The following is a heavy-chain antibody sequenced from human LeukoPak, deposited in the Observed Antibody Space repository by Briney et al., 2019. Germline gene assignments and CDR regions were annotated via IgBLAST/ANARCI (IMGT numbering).Heavy chain of an antibody. V-gene: IGHV1-2*06. CDR3: ARQADNNWFDS. Sequence: ASVKVSCKASGYTFTGYYMYWVRQAPGQGLECLGRINPNSGGTNYAQKFQGRVTMTRDTSISTAYMELSRLRSDDSAVFYCARQADNNWFDSWGQGTLVTVSS. CDR1: GYTFTGYY. CDR2: INPNSGGT. D-gene: IGHD2-15*01. J-gene: IGHJ5*01.